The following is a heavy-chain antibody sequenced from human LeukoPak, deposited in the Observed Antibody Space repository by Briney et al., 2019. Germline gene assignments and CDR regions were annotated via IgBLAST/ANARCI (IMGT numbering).Heavy chain of an antibody. J-gene: IGHJ6*03. Sequence: PSETLSLTCAVYGGSFSGYYWSWIRQPPGKGLEWIGEINHSGSTNYNPSLKSRVTISVDTSKNQFSLKLSSVTAADTAVYYCARGLYDFWSGYSIRRMAYYYMDVWGKGTTVTVSS. CDR2: INHSGST. CDR1: GGSFSGYY. D-gene: IGHD3-3*01. CDR3: ARGLYDFWSGYSIRRMAYYYMDV. V-gene: IGHV4-34*01.